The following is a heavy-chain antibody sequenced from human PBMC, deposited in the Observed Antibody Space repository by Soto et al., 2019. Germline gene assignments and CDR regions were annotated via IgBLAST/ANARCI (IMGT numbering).Heavy chain of an antibody. J-gene: IGHJ5*02. CDR1: GFTFSSNA. Sequence: GGSLRLPCTASGFTFSSNAMSWVRQAPGKGLEWISAISGSGGGTYYADSVKGRFTISRDNSKNTLYLQLDSPRAEDTAVYYCTKNALQAAGAGPIWFDPWGQGTLVTVCS. V-gene: IGHV3-23*01. CDR2: ISGSGGGT. D-gene: IGHD6-19*01. CDR3: TKNALQAAGAGPIWFDP.